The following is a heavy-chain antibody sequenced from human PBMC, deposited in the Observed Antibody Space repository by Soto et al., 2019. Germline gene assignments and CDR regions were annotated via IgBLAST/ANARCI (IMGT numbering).Heavy chain of an antibody. CDR2: ITGSGEST. CDR1: GLPFRAYA. D-gene: IGHD3-10*01. Sequence: GGSLRLSXTASGLPFRAYAMSWVRQAPGKGLEWVSAITGSGESTYSADSVEGRVTTSRDNSKNTLYLQMNSLRAEDTAVYYCAKEEGYFFVSGYDAFDIWGQGTMVTVSS. V-gene: IGHV3-23*01. CDR3: AKEEGYFFVSGYDAFDI. J-gene: IGHJ3*02.